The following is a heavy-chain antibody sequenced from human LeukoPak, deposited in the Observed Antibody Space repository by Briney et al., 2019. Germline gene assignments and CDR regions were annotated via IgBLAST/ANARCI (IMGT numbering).Heavy chain of an antibody. CDR1: GFTFSTYW. V-gene: IGHV3-7*04. CDR3: ARDYTYYYDDSGPHYYFDY. D-gene: IGHD3-22*01. CDR2: INQAVREK. J-gene: IGHJ4*02. Sequence: GGSLRLSCAASGFTFSTYWMSWVRQAPGEGLEWVANINQAVREKYSVDSVKGRFTISRDNAKNSLYLQMNSLRAEDTAVYYCARDYTYYYDDSGPHYYFDYWGQGTLVTVSS.